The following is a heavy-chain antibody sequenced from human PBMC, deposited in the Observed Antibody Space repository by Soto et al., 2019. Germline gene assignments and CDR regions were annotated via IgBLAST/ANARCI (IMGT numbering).Heavy chain of an antibody. J-gene: IGHJ4*02. D-gene: IGHD2-15*01. CDR2: IYYSGST. V-gene: IGHV4-59*11. CDR3: ARDDCSGGSCYYDY. CDR1: CGSISNHD. Sequence: PSQTLRLTYTVSCGSISNHDWSWILQPPGKGLEWIGYIYYSGSTNYNPSLKSRVTISVDTSKNQFSLKLSSVTAADTAVYYCARDDCSGGSCYYDYWGQGTLVTVSS.